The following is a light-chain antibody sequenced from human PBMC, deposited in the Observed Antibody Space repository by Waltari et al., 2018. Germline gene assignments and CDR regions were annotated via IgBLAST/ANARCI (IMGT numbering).Light chain of an antibody. CDR3: QQYRNWPPWT. J-gene: IGKJ1*01. CDR2: GAA. V-gene: IGKV3D-15*01. CDR1: QSVNSD. Sequence: EIVMTQSPATLSVSPGERVHIPCRASQSVNSDLAWSQHQPGQAPRLLIYGAATRATGIPARFSGSGSGTEFTLTISSLQSEDFAVYYCQQYRNWPPWTFGQGTKVEIK.